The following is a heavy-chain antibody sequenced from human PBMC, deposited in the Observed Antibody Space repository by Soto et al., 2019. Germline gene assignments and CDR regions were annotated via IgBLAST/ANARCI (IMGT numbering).Heavy chain of an antibody. J-gene: IGHJ4*02. CDR1: GFTFSTYA. D-gene: IGHD6-19*01. V-gene: IGHV3-23*01. Sequence: GGSLRLSCAASGFTFSTYAMGWVRQAPGKWLEWVSAIGGGGGSTFYADSVKGRFTISRDNSRNTLYLQVNSLRAEDTAVYYCAKIAEAVAGTVYGYWGQGXLVTVYS. CDR2: IGGGGGST. CDR3: AKIAEAVAGTVYGY.